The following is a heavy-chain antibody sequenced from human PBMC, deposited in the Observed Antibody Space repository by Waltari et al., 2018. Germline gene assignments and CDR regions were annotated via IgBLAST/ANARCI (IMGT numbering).Heavy chain of an antibody. J-gene: IGHJ4*02. CDR1: GFTFSSYG. D-gene: IGHD3-22*01. V-gene: IGHV3-30*18. Sequence: QVQLVESGGGVVKPGRSLRLSCAASGFTFSSYGMHWVRQARGKGLEWVAVISYDGSNKYYADSVKGRFTISRDNSKNTLYLQMNSLRAEDTAVYYCAKDWGNYYDSSGYYGEGRYWGQGTLVTVSS. CDR3: AKDWGNYYDSSGYYGEGRY. CDR2: ISYDGSNK.